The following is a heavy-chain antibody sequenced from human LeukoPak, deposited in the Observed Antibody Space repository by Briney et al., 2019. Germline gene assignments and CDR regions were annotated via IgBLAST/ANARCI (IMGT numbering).Heavy chain of an antibody. Sequence: ASVKVSCKASGGTFSSYAISWVRQAPGQGREWMGGIIPIFGTANYAQKFQGRVTITADESTSTAYMELSSLRSEDTAVYYCARRTGDYYYYYMDVWGKGTTVTVSS. V-gene: IGHV1-69*01. CDR2: IIPIFGTA. CDR3: ARRTGDYYYYYMDV. CDR1: GGTFSSYA. J-gene: IGHJ6*03.